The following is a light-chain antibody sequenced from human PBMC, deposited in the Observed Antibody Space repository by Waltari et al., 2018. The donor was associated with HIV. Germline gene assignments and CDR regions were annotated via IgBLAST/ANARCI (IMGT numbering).Light chain of an antibody. CDR3: ATWDDSLSAVV. CDR2: ENS. Sequence: QSVLTQPPSVSAAPGQKVTISCSVSDSNIGFNHISWYQHVPGTAPKRLIFENSNRLSGIPDRFSGSKSDTSATLDITGLQTGDEADYYCATWDDSLSAVVFGGGTKVTVL. CDR1: DSNIGFNH. V-gene: IGLV1-51*02. J-gene: IGLJ2*01.